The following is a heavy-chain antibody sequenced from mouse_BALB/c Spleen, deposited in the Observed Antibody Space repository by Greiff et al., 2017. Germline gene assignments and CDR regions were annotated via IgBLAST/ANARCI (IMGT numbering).Heavy chain of an antibody. V-gene: IGHV1S137*01. Sequence: QVQLKQSGAELVRPGVSVKISCKGSGYTFTDYAMHWVKQSHAKSLEWIGVISTYYGDASYNQKFKGKATMTVDKSSSTAYMELARLTSEDSAIYYCARDGSSYRYFDVWGAGTTVTVSS. CDR2: ISTYYGDA. D-gene: IGHD1-1*01. J-gene: IGHJ1*01. CDR1: GYTFTDYA. CDR3: ARDGSSYRYFDV.